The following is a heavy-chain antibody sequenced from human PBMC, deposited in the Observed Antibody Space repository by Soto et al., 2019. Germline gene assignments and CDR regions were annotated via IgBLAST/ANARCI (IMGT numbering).Heavy chain of an antibody. J-gene: IGHJ5*02. V-gene: IGHV3-33*08. D-gene: IGHD6-6*01. Sequence: GGSLRLSCVGSGFTFSSYGMHWVRQAPGKGLEWVAVIWYDGSNKYYADSVKGRFTISRDNSKNTLYLQMNSLRAEDTAVYYCARGGRHSYSSSSPLSFDPWGQGTLVNVSS. CDR1: GFTFSSYG. CDR2: IWYDGSNK. CDR3: ARGGRHSYSSSSPLSFDP.